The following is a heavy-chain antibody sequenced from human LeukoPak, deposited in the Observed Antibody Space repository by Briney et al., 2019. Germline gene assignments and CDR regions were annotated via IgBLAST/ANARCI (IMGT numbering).Heavy chain of an antibody. V-gene: IGHV1-46*01. D-gene: IGHD2-2*01. CDR1: GYTFTSYY. J-gene: IGHJ5*02. CDR3: ARDLYCSSTSCQKKNWFDP. CDR2: INPSGGSR. Sequence: ASVKVSCKASGYTFTSYYMHWVRQAPGQGLEWMGIINPSGGSRSYAQKFQGRVTMTRDTSTSTVYMELSSLRSEDTAVYYCARDLYCSSTSCQKKNWFDPWGQGTLVTVSS.